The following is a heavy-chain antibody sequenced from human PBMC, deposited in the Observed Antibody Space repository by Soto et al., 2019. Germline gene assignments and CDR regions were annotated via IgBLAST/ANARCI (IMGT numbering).Heavy chain of an antibody. J-gene: IGHJ4*02. V-gene: IGHV3-53*04. CDR1: GFSVSSNY. D-gene: IGHD3-10*01. Sequence: EVRLVESGGGLVQPEGSLRLSCAASGFSVSSNYMTWVRQAPGKGLEWVSLVYNGGATHYAASVKGRFTISTHSSQSTLFLQMNSLRPEDTATSYCVRGRYGSEIHWGQGTKVTVSS. CDR3: VRGRYGSEIH. CDR2: VYNGGAT.